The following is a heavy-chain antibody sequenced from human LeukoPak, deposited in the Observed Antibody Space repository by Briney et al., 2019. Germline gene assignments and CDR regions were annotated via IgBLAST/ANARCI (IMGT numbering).Heavy chain of an antibody. J-gene: IGHJ4*02. Sequence: PGGSLRLSCAASGFTFSDYYMSWIRQAPGKGLEWMSYISPSGSSANYADSMKGRFTISRDNAKNSLYLEVNSLTAEDTAVYYCAAAAPGHYYFDCWGQGTLVSASS. CDR1: GFTFSDYY. CDR3: AAAAPGHYYFDC. V-gene: IGHV3-11*03. D-gene: IGHD6-6*01. CDR2: ISPSGSSA.